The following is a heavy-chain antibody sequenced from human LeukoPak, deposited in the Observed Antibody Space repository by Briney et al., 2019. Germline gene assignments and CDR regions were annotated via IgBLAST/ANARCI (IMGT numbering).Heavy chain of an antibody. CDR3: ARRYCSGGSCWFGYDP. D-gene: IGHD2-15*01. J-gene: IGHJ5*02. Sequence: ASVNVSCKASGYTFTSYAMHRVRQAPGQRLEWMGWINAGNGNTKYSQKFQGRVTITRDTSASTAYMELSSLRSEDTAVYYCARRYCSGGSCWFGYDPWGQGTLVTVSS. CDR1: GYTFTSYA. V-gene: IGHV1-3*01. CDR2: INAGNGNT.